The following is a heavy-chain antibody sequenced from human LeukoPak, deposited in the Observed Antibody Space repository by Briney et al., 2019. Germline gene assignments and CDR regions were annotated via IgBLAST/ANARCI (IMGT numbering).Heavy chain of an antibody. CDR3: ARDRNGVLLWFGELLNY. Sequence: GGSLRLSCAASGFTFSDYYMSWIRQAPGKGLEWVSYISSSGSTIYYADSVKGRFTISRDNAKNSLYPQMNSLRAEDTAVYYCARDRNGVLLWFGELLNYWGQGTLVTVSS. D-gene: IGHD3-10*01. CDR2: ISSSGSTI. V-gene: IGHV3-11*04. CDR1: GFTFSDYY. J-gene: IGHJ4*02.